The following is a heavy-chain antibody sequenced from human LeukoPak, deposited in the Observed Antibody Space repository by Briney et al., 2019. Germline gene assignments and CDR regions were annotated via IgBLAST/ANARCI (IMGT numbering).Heavy chain of an antibody. CDR2: IYHSGST. Sequence: SETLSLTCAVSGGSISSNNWWGWVRQPPGKGLEWIGEIYHSGSTNYNPSLKSRVTISVDTSKNQFSLKLSSVTAADTAVYYCARGSYAGYWFDPWGQGTLVTVSS. CDR3: ARGSYAGYWFDP. CDR1: GGSISSNNW. D-gene: IGHD6-6*01. J-gene: IGHJ5*02. V-gene: IGHV4-4*02.